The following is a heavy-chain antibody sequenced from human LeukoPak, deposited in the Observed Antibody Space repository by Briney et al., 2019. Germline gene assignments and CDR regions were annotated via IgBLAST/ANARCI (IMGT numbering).Heavy chain of an antibody. D-gene: IGHD4-17*01. V-gene: IGHV4-39*07. CDR2: IYYSGST. Sequence: SETLSLTCTVSGGSISSSSYYWGWIRQPPGKGREGSGSIYYSGSTYYNPSLKSRVTISVDTSKNQFSLKLSSVTAADTAVYYCARDGDAVTTYSFSPFVFDYWGQGTLVTVSS. CDR3: ARDGDAVTTYSFSPFVFDY. CDR1: GGSISSSSYY. J-gene: IGHJ4*02.